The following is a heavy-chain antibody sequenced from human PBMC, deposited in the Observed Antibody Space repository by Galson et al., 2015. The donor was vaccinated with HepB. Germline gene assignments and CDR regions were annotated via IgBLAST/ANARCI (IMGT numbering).Heavy chain of an antibody. Sequence: SVKVSCKASGYTFTSYYMHWVRQAPGQGLEWMGIINPSGGSTTYAQKFQGRVTMTRDTSTSTVYMAVSSLRSEDTAVYYCARPLYSSGWYSGYYYGMDVWGQGTTVTVSS. J-gene: IGHJ6*02. D-gene: IGHD6-19*01. CDR2: INPSGGST. CDR3: ARPLYSSGWYSGYYYGMDV. V-gene: IGHV1-46*01. CDR1: GYTFTSYY.